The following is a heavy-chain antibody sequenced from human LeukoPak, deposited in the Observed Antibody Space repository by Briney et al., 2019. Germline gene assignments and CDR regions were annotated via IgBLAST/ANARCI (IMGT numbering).Heavy chain of an antibody. J-gene: IGHJ4*02. CDR1: VFIFSNYW. CDR3: ARVNWSGGACFSYFDY. D-gene: IGHD2-21*02. V-gene: IGHV3-7*04. CDR2: INQDGSDQ. Sequence: GGSLRLSCAASVFIFSNYWMSWVRQAPGKGLEWVANINQDGSDQYSVDSVKGRFTISRDNAKSSLYLQMDGLRAEDTAVYYCARVNWSGGACFSYFDYWGQGTLVTVSS.